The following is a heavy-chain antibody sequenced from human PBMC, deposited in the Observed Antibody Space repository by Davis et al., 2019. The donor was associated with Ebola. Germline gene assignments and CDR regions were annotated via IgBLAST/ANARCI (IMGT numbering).Heavy chain of an antibody. D-gene: IGHD3-9*01. Sequence: GESLKISCAASGFTFSSYAMHWVRQAPGKGLEWVAVISYDGSNKYYADSVKGRFTISRDNSKNTLYLQMNSLRAEDTAVYYCARFLDYDILTGYYRPAVDVWGQGTTVTVSS. CDR3: ARFLDYDILTGYYRPAVDV. CDR1: GFTFSSYA. CDR2: ISYDGSNK. V-gene: IGHV3-30-3*01. J-gene: IGHJ6*02.